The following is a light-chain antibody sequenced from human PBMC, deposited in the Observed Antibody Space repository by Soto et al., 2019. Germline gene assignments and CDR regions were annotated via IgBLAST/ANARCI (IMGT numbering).Light chain of an antibody. J-gene: IGLJ1*01. CDR3: QSYDRSLRTYV. Sequence: QSVLTQPPSVSAAPGQKVTISCSGSSSNIGNNYVSWYQQLPGTAPKLLIYGNSDRPSGVPDRFSGSKSGTSASLAITGLQAEDEADYFCQSYDRSLRTYVFGTGTKVTVL. V-gene: IGLV1-40*01. CDR1: SSNIGNNY. CDR2: GNS.